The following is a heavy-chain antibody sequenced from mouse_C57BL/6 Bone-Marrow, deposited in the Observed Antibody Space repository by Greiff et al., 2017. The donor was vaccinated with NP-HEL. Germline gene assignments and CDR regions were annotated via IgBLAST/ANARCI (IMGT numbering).Heavy chain of an antibody. J-gene: IGHJ2*01. CDR3: ARVDYYGSSDY. D-gene: IGHD1-1*01. Sequence: DVQLQESGPGLVKPSQSLSLTCSVTGYSITSGYYWNWIRQFPGNKLEWMGYISYDGSNNYNPSLKNRIPITRDTSKNQFFLKLNSVTTEDTATYYCARVDYYGSSDYWGQGTTLTVSS. V-gene: IGHV3-6*01. CDR2: ISYDGSN. CDR1: GYSITSGYY.